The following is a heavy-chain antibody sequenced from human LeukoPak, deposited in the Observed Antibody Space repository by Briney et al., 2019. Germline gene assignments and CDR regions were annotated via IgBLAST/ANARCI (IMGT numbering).Heavy chain of an antibody. CDR2: TGRSSGDT. J-gene: IGHJ4*02. Sequence: GGSLRLSCAASGFTFTLHAMNWVRQAPGKGLEWVCTTGRSSGDTLCADSVNGRFTISRDNAKNTLDLQLNNLIVDDTAVSYCAPGDGIGKQPRAYYFDNGGQGTLVTVS. D-gene: IGHD5-24*01. CDR3: APGDGIGKQPRAYYFDN. CDR1: GFTFTLHA. V-gene: IGHV3-23*01.